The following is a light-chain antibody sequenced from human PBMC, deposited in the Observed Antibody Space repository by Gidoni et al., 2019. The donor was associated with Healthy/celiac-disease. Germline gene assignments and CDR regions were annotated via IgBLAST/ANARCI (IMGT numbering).Light chain of an antibody. CDR3: SSYTSSSTLEDV. CDR1: SSDVGGYNY. V-gene: IGLV2-14*03. J-gene: IGLJ1*01. CDR2: DVS. Sequence: QSALTQPASVSGSPGKSIPISCTGTSSDVGGYNYVSWYQQHPGKAPKLMIYDVSNRPSGVSNRFSVSKSGNTASLTISGLQAEDEADYYCSSYTSSSTLEDVFGTGTKVTVL.